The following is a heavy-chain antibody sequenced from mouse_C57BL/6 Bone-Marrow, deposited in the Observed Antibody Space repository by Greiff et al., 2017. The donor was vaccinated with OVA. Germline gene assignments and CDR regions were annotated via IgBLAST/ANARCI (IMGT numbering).Heavy chain of an antibody. D-gene: IGHD1-1*01. V-gene: IGHV1-80*01. Sequence: VQRVESGAELVKPGASVKISCKASGYAFSSYWMNWVKQRPGKGLEWIGQIYPGDGDTNYNGKFKGKATLTADKSSSTAYMQLSSLTSEDSAVYFCARFNYGAMDYWGQGTSVTVSS. CDR2: IYPGDGDT. CDR3: ARFNYGAMDY. J-gene: IGHJ4*01. CDR1: GYAFSSYW.